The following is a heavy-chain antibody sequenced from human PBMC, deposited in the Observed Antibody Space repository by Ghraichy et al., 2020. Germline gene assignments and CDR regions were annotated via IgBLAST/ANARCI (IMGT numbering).Heavy chain of an antibody. CDR2: ISSSSSYI. J-gene: IGHJ4*02. CDR3: ARVSIAVEPPDY. CDR1: GFTFSSYS. Sequence: GESLRLSCAASGFTFSSYSMNWVRQAPGKGLEWVSSISSSSSYIYYADSVKGRFTISRDNAKNSLYLQMNSLRAEDTAVYYCARVSIAVEPPDYWGQGTLVTVSS. V-gene: IGHV3-21*01. D-gene: IGHD6-19*01.